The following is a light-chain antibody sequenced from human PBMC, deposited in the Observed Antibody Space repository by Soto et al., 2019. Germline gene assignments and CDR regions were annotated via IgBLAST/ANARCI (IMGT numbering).Light chain of an antibody. CDR2: DVS. Sequence: QSVLTQPASVSGSPGQSITIPCTGTSSDVGGFNYVSWYQQHPGNAPKLLIYDVSDRPSGLSNRFSGSKSGNTASLTISGLQAEDEADYYCSSYTSTSTLYVVFGGGTKLTVL. CDR1: SSDVGGFNY. V-gene: IGLV2-14*01. J-gene: IGLJ2*01. CDR3: SSYTSTSTLYVV.